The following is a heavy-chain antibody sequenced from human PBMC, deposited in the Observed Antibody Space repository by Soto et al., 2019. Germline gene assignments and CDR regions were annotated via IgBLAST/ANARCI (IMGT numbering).Heavy chain of an antibody. D-gene: IGHD1-26*01. J-gene: IGHJ6*02. V-gene: IGHV1-18*01. CDR2: ISAYNGNT. CDR3: ERDKRGRYHSYYFYYGMDV. Sequence: QVQLVQSGAEVKKPGASVKVSCKASGYTFTSYGISWVRQAPGQGLERMGWISAYNGNTNYAQKLQGRVTMTTDTSTSTAYMELRSLRSDDSAVYYFERDKRGRYHSYYFYYGMDVWGQGTTVTVSS. CDR1: GYTFTSYG.